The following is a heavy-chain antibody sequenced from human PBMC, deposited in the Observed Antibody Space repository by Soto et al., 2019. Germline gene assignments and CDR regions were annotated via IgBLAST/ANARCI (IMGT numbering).Heavy chain of an antibody. V-gene: IGHV3-23*01. CDR1: GFPSSTYGFSTYA. J-gene: IGHJ4*01. D-gene: IGHD3-10*01. CDR2: ITGSGSHS. CDR3: AKGTSSEFLLSFDD. Sequence: GGSLRLSCMASGFPSSTYGFSTYAKTWVGQPTGKVLERVSVITGSGSHSYYADSVKGRFTISRDNSRNTLFLQMDSLRADDTAVYFCAKGTSSEFLLSFDDWGHGTLVTVSS.